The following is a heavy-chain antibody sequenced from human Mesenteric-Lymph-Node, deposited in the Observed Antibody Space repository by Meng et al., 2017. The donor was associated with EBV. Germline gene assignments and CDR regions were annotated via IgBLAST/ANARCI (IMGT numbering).Heavy chain of an antibody. Sequence: QEPLPQPGQGLVTPSQPLSPPCAISGDSVASNSAAWNWIRQSPSRGLEWLGRTYYRSKWYNDYAVSVKSRITINPDTSKNQFSLQLNSVTPEDTAVYYCARDRLTAMVKGGWFDPWGQGTLVTVSS. CDR1: GDSVASNSAA. V-gene: IGHV6-1*01. CDR2: TYYRSKWYN. J-gene: IGHJ5*02. D-gene: IGHD5-18*01. CDR3: ARDRLTAMVKGGWFDP.